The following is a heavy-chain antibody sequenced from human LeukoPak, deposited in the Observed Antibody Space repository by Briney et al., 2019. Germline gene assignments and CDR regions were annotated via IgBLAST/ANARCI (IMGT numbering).Heavy chain of an antibody. V-gene: IGHV3-30*18. CDR2: ISYDGSNK. CDR1: GFTFSSYG. CDR3: VNKLLSLFDY. J-gene: IGHJ4*02. D-gene: IGHD1-26*01. Sequence: PGGSLRLACAASGFTFSSYGMHWVRQAPGKGLEWVAVISYDGSNKYYADSVKGRFTISRDNSKNTLYLQMNSLRAEDTAVYYCVNKLLSLFDYWGQGTLVTVSS.